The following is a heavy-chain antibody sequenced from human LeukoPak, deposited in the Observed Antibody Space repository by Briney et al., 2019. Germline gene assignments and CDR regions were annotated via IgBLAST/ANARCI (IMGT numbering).Heavy chain of an antibody. CDR2: ITGSSGII. CDR3: ARGIYGSGKLLDV. J-gene: IGHJ6*02. Sequence: PGGSLRLSCTASGFTFNFYYMSWVRQTPGKGLEWVSSITGSSGIIYYVESVKGRFTISRDNAENSVHLQMNNLRAEDTAVYYCARGIYGSGKLLDVWGQGTTVTVSS. CDR1: GFTFNFYY. V-gene: IGHV3-21*06. D-gene: IGHD3-10*01.